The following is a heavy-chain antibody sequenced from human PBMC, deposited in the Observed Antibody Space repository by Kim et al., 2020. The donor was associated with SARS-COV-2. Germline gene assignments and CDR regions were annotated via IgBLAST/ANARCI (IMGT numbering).Heavy chain of an antibody. V-gene: IGHV3-30*04. J-gene: IGHJ6*01. Sequence: GGSLRLSCAASGFTFSSYAMHWVRQAPGKGLEWVAVISYDGSNKYYADSVKGRFTISRDNSKNTLYLQMNSLRAEDTAVYYCARVDWLGGYYYYGMDVWG. CDR1: GFTFSSYA. D-gene: IGHD6-19*01. CDR3: ARVDWLGGYYYYGMDV. CDR2: ISYDGSNK.